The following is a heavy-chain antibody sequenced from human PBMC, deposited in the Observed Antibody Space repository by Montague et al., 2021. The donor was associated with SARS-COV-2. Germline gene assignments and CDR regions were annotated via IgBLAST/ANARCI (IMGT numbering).Heavy chain of an antibody. CDR3: ARTSDPSNFDSTGYYGAFDV. V-gene: IGHV4-59*01. D-gene: IGHD3-22*01. Sequence: SETLSLTCTVSGATISSDYWSWIRQSPGKGLEWIGYMSYSGRATXNPSLESRVAISRDTSKNQFSLTLIPATAADTAIYYCARTSDPSNFDSTGYYGAFDVWGQGTTVIVSS. CDR1: GATISSDY. CDR2: MSYSGRA. J-gene: IGHJ3*01.